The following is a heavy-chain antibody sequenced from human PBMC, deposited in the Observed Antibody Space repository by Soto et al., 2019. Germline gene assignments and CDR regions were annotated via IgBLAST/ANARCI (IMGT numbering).Heavy chain of an antibody. D-gene: IGHD4-4*01. V-gene: IGHV1-18*01. CDR2: ISAYNGNT. CDR1: GYTFTSYG. CDR3: ARDPYSNYRRDNYHYYGMDV. Sequence: QVQLVQSGAEVKKPGASVKVSCKASGYTFTSYGISWVRQAPGQGLEWMGWISAYNGNTNYAQKLQGRVTMTTDTSTSTAYMELRSLRSDDTALYYCARDPYSNYRRDNYHYYGMDVWGQGPTVTVSS. J-gene: IGHJ6*02.